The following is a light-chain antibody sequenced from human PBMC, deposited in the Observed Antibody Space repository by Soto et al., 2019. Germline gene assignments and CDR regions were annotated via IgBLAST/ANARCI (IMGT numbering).Light chain of an antibody. CDR2: GAS. V-gene: IGKV3-15*01. J-gene: IGKJ4*01. CDR1: QTISSN. Sequence: EIVMTQSPATLSVSPGERDTLSCRASQTISSNLAWYQQRPGQAPRLLIYGASTRAIGIPARVSGSGSGKEFTLTSRSRQSEDFATYYCQQYNNCPLAFAGGTNVEIK. CDR3: QQYNNCPLA.